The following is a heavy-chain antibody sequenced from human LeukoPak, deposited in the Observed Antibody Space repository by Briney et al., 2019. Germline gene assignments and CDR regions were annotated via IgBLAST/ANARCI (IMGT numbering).Heavy chain of an antibody. Sequence: SQTLSLTCTVSGSSISSGGYYWSWIRQHPGKGLEWIGYIYYSGSTYYNPSLKSRVTISVDTSKNQFSLKLSSVTAADTAVYYCARVAGGGARLIDYWGQGTLVTVSS. CDR1: GSSISSGGYY. V-gene: IGHV4-31*03. J-gene: IGHJ4*02. D-gene: IGHD2-15*01. CDR3: ARVAGGGARLIDY. CDR2: IYYSGST.